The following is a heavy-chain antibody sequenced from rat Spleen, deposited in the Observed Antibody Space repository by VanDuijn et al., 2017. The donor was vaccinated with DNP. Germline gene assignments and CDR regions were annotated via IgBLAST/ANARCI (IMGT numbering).Heavy chain of an antibody. V-gene: IGHV5-22*01. J-gene: IGHJ2*01. CDR3: IRWNSGHFDY. CDR2: IGSPAYAP. Sequence: EVQLVESGGGLVQPGRSLKLSCAASGFTFSDYNMVWVRQAPKKGLEWVAYIGSPAYAPYYTDSVKGRFTISRDNAKSTLYLQMNSLRSEDMATYYCIRWNSGHFDYWGQGVMVTVSS. CDR1: GFTFSDYN. D-gene: IGHD4-3*01.